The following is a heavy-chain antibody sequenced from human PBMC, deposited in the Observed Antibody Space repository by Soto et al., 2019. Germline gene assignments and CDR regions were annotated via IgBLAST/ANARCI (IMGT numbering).Heavy chain of an antibody. CDR2: MTSSGAYI. Sequence: GGSLRLSCAASGFAFMSYTMNWVRQAPGKGLEWVSSMTSSGAYIYHADSVKGRFTISRDNAKNSLYLEMNSLRVEDTAVYYCARDRYASYDSWTGFPNDYWGRGT. J-gene: IGHJ4*02. V-gene: IGHV3-21*01. D-gene: IGHD3-3*01. CDR1: GFAFMSYT. CDR3: ARDRYASYDSWTGFPNDY.